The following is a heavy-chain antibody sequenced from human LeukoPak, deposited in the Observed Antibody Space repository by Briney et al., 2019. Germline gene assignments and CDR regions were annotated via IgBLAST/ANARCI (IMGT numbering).Heavy chain of an antibody. CDR2: IYPGDSET. D-gene: IGHD3-10*01. CDR3: ARHLRVRPFDY. CDR1: GYSFNTYW. V-gene: IGHV5-51*01. J-gene: IGHJ4*02. Sequence: GESLKISCKGSGYSFNTYWIGWVRQMPGKGLEWMGIIYPGDSETRYSPSFQGQVTISADKSISTAYLQWSSLKASDTAMYYCARHLRVRPFDYWGQGTLVSVSS.